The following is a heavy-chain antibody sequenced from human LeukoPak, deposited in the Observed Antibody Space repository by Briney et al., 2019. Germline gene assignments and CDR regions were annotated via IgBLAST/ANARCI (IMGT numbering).Heavy chain of an antibody. V-gene: IGHV3-21*01. J-gene: IGHJ5*02. D-gene: IGHD3-22*01. CDR2: ISSDSNYI. CDR3: ARSVTMIVDWFDP. Sequence: GGSLRLSCAASGFTFSSYGMHWVRQAPGKGLEWVSSISSDSNYIYYADSVKGRFTISRDNAKNSLYLQMNSLRAEDTAVYYCARSVTMIVDWFDPWGQGTLVTVSS. CDR1: GFTFSSYG.